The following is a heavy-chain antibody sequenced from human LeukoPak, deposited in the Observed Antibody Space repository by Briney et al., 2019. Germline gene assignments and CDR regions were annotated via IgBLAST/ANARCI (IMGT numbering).Heavy chain of an antibody. J-gene: IGHJ4*02. CDR2: ISSRSDTI. Sequence: GGSLRLSCAASGFSFSSYSMNWVRQAPGKGLEWISYISSRSDTIYYADSVKGRFTISRDNAKNSLYLQMNSLKDEDTAVYYCARHFPDYYGSGSYNNYPLFDYWGQGTLVTVSS. CDR1: GFSFSSYS. CDR3: ARHFPDYYGSGSYNNYPLFDY. D-gene: IGHD3-10*01. V-gene: IGHV3-48*02.